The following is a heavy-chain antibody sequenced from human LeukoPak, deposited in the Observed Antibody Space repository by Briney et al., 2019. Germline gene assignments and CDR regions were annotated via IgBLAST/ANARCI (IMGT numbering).Heavy chain of an antibody. D-gene: IGHD5-12*01. CDR2: INPNSGGT. CDR1: GYMFTDYY. CDR3: ARGGGDIGEGWAFDY. Sequence: ASVKVSCKTSGYMFTDYYMNWVRQAPGQGLEWMGWINPNSGGTSYALKFQGRVTMTSDTSISTAYMELSRLRFADTAVYYCARGGGDIGEGWAFDYWGRGTLVTVSS. J-gene: IGHJ4*02. V-gene: IGHV1-2*02.